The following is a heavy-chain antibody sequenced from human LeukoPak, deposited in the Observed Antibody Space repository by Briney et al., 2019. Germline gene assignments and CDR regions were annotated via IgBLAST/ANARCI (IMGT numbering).Heavy chain of an antibody. CDR1: GFTVSSNY. J-gene: IGHJ4*02. CDR3: ARVAWYSSSPDFDY. Sequence: GGSLRLSCAASGFTVSSNYMSWVRQAPGKGLEWVSVIYSGGSTYYADSVKGRFTISRDNSKNTLYLQMNSLRAEDTAVYYCARVAWYSSSPDFDYWGQGTLVTVSS. V-gene: IGHV3-66*01. CDR2: IYSGGST. D-gene: IGHD6-6*01.